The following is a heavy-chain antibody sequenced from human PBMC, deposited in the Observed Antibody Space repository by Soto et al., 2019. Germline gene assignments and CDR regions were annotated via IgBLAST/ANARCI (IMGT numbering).Heavy chain of an antibody. CDR1: GGSISVYY. Sequence: TSETLSLTCTVSGGSISVYYWNWIRQSPGKGLEWIGYISYSGTTKYNPSLKSRVTISVDTSKNHFSLKLSSVTAADTAVYYCARSRRNYFDPWGQGTLVTVSS. CDR2: ISYSGTT. J-gene: IGHJ5*02. V-gene: IGHV4-59*01. CDR3: ARSRRNYFDP.